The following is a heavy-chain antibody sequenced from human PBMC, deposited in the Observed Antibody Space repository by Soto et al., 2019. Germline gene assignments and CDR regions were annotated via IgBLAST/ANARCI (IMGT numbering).Heavy chain of an antibody. D-gene: IGHD5-18*01. V-gene: IGHV2-26*01. Sequence: QVTLKESGPVLVKPTETLTLTCTVSGFSLSNARMGVSWIRQPPGKALEWLAHIFSIDEKSYSTSLKSRLTTSKDTSKSQVVLTMTNMDPVETATYYCAGIRSYGPAGTYNWFDPWGQGTLVTVSS. CDR1: GFSLSNARMG. CDR3: AGIRSYGPAGTYNWFDP. J-gene: IGHJ5*02. CDR2: IFSIDEK.